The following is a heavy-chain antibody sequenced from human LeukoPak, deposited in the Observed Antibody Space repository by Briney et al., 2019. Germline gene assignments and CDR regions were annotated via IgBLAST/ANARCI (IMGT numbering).Heavy chain of an antibody. D-gene: IGHD1-26*01. J-gene: IGHJ4*02. V-gene: IGHV3-30*18. CDR1: GFTFSSHG. CDR2: ISYDGNNK. Sequence: GGSLRLSCAASGFTFSSHGMHWVRQAPGRGLEWVAVISYDGNNKYYADSVKGRFTISRDNSKSTLYLQVNSLRAEDTAVYYRAKIAFSGSYYGGFDYWGQGTLVTVSS. CDR3: AKIAFSGSYYGGFDY.